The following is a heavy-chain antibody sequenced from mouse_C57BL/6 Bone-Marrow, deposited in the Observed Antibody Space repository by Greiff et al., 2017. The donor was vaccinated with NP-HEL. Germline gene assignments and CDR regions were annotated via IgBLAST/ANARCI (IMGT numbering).Heavy chain of an antibody. CDR1: GYAFSSSW. J-gene: IGHJ1*03. CDR3: ARGGDFDV. V-gene: IGHV1-82*01. CDR2: IYPGDGDT. Sequence: QVHVKQSGPELVKPGASVKLSCKASGYAFSSSWMNWVKQRPGKGLEWIGRIYPGDGDTNYNGKFKGKATLTADKSSSTAYMQLSSLTSEDSAVYFCARGGDFDVWGTGTTVTVSS.